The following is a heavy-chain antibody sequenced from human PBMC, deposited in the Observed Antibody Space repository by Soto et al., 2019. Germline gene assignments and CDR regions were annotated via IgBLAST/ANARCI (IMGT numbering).Heavy chain of an antibody. D-gene: IGHD2-2*01. V-gene: IGHV4-59*08. CDR2: IYYSGST. J-gene: IGHJ6*03. Sequence: SETLSLTCTVSGGSISSYYWSWIRQPPGKGLEWIGYIYYSGSTNYNPSLKSRVTISVDTSKNQFSLKLSSVTAADTAVYYCARLGVPAAIHYYYYYYMDVWGKGTTVTVSS. CDR1: GGSISSYY. CDR3: ARLGVPAAIHYYYYYYMDV.